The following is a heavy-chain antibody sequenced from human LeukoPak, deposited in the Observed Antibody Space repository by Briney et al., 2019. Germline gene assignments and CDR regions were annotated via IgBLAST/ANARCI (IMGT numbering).Heavy chain of an antibody. CDR2: ISAYNGNT. CDR3: ARDYDILTGYHNDAFDI. D-gene: IGHD3-9*01. CDR1: GYTFTSYG. Sequence: VASVKVSCKASGYTFTSYGISWVRQAPGQGLEWMGWISAYNGNTNYAQKLQGRVTMTTDTSTSTAYMELRSLRSDDTAVYYCARDYDILTGYHNDAFDIWGQGTMVTVSS. V-gene: IGHV1-18*01. J-gene: IGHJ3*02.